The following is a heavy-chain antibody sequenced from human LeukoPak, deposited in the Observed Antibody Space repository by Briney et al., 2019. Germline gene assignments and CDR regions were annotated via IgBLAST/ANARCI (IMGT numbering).Heavy chain of an antibody. V-gene: IGHV1-69*04. CDR3: ARDGTFFSSQLDY. CDR2: IIPILGIA. Sequence: ASVKVSCKASGGTFSSYAISWVRQAPGQGLEWMGRIIPILGIANYAQKFQGRVTITADKSTSTAYMELSSLRSEDTAVYYCARDGTFFSSQLDYWGQGTLVTVSS. J-gene: IGHJ4*02. CDR1: GGTFSSYA. D-gene: IGHD2-2*01.